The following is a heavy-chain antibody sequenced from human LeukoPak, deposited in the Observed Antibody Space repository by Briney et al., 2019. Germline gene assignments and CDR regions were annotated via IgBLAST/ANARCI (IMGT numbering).Heavy chain of an antibody. CDR1: GFTFSDYY. V-gene: IGHV3-11*01. J-gene: IGHJ6*02. CDR2: ISSSGSTI. CDR3: ARDREQLDVYYYYGMDV. Sequence: PGGSLRLSCAASGFTFSDYYMSWIRQAPGKGLEWVSYISSSGSTIYYADSVKGRFTISRVNAKNSLYLQMNSLRAEDTAVYYCARDREQLDVYYYYGMDVWGQGTTVTVSS. D-gene: IGHD6-13*01.